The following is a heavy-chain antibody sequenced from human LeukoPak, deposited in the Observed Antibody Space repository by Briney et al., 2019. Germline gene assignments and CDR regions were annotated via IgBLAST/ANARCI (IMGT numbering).Heavy chain of an antibody. Sequence: PSETLSLTCTVSGGSISSSSYYWGWIRQPPGKGLEWIGSIYYSGSTYYNPSLKSRVTISVDTSKNQFSLKLSSVTAADTAVYYCARGGIAAAGVIFDYWGQGTLVTVSS. CDR3: ARGGIAAAGVIFDY. J-gene: IGHJ4*02. CDR1: GGSISSSSYY. CDR2: IYYSGST. D-gene: IGHD6-13*01. V-gene: IGHV4-39*07.